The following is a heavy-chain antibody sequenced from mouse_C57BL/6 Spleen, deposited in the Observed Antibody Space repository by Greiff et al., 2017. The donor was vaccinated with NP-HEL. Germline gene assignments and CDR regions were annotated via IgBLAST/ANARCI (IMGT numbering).Heavy chain of an antibody. J-gene: IGHJ1*03. CDR2: IDPSDGYT. V-gene: IGHV1-50*01. CDR1: GYTFTSYW. D-gene: IGHD4-1*01. Sequence: QVQLQQPGAELVKPGASVKLSCKASGYTFTSYWMQWVKQRPGQGLEWIGEIDPSDGYTNYNQKFKGKATLTVDTSSSTAYMQLSSLASEDSAVYYCARGLGHFDVWGTGTTVTVAS. CDR3: ARGLGHFDV.